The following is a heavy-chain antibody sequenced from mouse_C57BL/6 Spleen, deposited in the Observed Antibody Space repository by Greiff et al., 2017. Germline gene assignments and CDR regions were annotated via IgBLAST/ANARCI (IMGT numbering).Heavy chain of an antibody. D-gene: IGHD2-4*01. V-gene: IGHV1-80*01. CDR2: FYPGDGDT. CDR3: ARLGYDYDDYAMDY. Sequence: VQLQQSGAELVKPGASVKISCKASGYAFSSYWMNWVKQRPGQGLEWIGQFYPGDGDTNYNGKFKGKATLTADKSSSTAYMQLSSLTSEDSAVYFCARLGYDYDDYAMDYWGQGTSVTVSS. CDR1: GYAFSSYW. J-gene: IGHJ4*01.